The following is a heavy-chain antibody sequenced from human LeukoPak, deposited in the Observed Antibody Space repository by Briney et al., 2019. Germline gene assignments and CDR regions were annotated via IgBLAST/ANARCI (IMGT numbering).Heavy chain of an antibody. J-gene: IGHJ1*01. CDR2: INPNSGGT. Sequence: GASVKVSCKASGYTFTGYYMHWVRQAPGQGLEWMGWINPNSGGTNYAQKFQGWVTMTRDTSISTAYMELSRLRSDDTAVYYCARDESSSHAEYFQHWGQGTLVTVSS. CDR3: ARDESSSHAEYFQH. V-gene: IGHV1-2*04. CDR1: GYTFTGYY. D-gene: IGHD3-10*01.